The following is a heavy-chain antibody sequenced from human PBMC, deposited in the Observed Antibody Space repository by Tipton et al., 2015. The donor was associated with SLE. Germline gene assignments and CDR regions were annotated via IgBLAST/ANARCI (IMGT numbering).Heavy chain of an antibody. D-gene: IGHD5-24*01. V-gene: IGHV4-4*07. J-gene: IGHJ3*02. Sequence: TLSLTCTVSGGSISSYYWSWIRQPAGKGLEWIGRIYTSWSTNYNPSLKSRGTMSVDTSKNQFSLNLSSVTAADTAVYYCARGPRWLQMEGDAFDIWGQGTMVTVSS. CDR2: IYTSWST. CDR3: ARGPRWLQMEGDAFDI. CDR1: GGSISSYY.